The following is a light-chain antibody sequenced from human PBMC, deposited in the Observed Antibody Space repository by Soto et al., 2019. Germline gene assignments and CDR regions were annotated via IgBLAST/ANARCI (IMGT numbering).Light chain of an antibody. CDR3: QTWGTGIVL. V-gene: IGLV4-69*01. CDR2: LNSDGSH. CDR1: SGHSSYA. Sequence: QAVVTQSPSASASLGASVKLTCTLSSGHSSYALAWHQQQPEKGPRYLMKLNSDGSHSKGDGIPDRFSGSSSGAERYLTISSLQSEDEADYYCQTWGTGIVLFAGGTKLTVL. J-gene: IGLJ2*01.